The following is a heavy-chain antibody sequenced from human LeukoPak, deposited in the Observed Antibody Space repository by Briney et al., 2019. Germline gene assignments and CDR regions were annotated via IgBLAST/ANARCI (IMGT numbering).Heavy chain of an antibody. CDR2: IKQDGSEK. D-gene: IGHD5-18*01. CDR3: AREGGYSPINYYYYYMDV. V-gene: IGHV3-7*01. CDR1: GFTFSSYW. J-gene: IGHJ6*03. Sequence: QPGGSLRFSCAASGFTFSSYWMSWVRQAPGKGLEWVANIKQDGSEKYYVDSVKGRFTISRDNAKNSLYLQMNSLRAEATAVYYCAREGGYSPINYYYYYMDVWGKGTTVTVSS.